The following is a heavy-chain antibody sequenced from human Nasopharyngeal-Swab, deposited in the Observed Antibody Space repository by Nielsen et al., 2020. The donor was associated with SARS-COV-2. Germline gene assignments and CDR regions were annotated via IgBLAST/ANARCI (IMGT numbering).Heavy chain of an antibody. V-gene: IGHV3-30-3*01. CDR3: ARLWFDP. CDR2: ISYDGSNK. Sequence: GESLKISCAASGFTFSSYAMHWVRQAPGKGLEWVAVISYDGSNKYYADSVKGRFTISRDNAKNSLYLQMNSLRAEDTAVYYCARLWFDPWGQGTLVTVSS. J-gene: IGHJ5*02. CDR1: GFTFSSYA.